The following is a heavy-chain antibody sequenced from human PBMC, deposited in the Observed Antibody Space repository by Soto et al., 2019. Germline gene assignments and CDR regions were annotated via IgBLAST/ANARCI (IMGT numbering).Heavy chain of an antibody. D-gene: IGHD5-12*01. CDR2: IYYTGST. Sequence: SVTLSLTCTVSGGSISCYYWSWIRQPPGKGLEWIGYIYYTGSTNYNPSLKSRVTISVDTSKNQFSLKLSSVTAADTAVYYCAREGRDGYNPLDYWGQGTLVTVSS. V-gene: IGHV4-59*01. CDR1: GGSISCYY. J-gene: IGHJ4*02. CDR3: AREGRDGYNPLDY.